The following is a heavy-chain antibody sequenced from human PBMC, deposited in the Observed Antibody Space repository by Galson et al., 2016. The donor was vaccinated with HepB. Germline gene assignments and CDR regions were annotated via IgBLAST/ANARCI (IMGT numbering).Heavy chain of an antibody. V-gene: IGHV1-2*04. D-gene: IGHD5-18*01. CDR1: GYRFIAYY. CDR2: INPNNGAT. Sequence: SVKVSCKASGYRFIAYYMNWVRQAPGQGLEWMGWINPNNGATKYAHQFQGWVTMTRDTSISTAYMEVSRLRSDDTAVYYFARDRDAAMGSCYYYGMDVWGQGTTVTVSS. J-gene: IGHJ6*02. CDR3: ARDRDAAMGSCYYYGMDV.